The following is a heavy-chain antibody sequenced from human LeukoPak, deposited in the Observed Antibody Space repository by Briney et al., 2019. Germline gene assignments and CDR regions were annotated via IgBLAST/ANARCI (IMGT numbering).Heavy chain of an antibody. V-gene: IGHV4-39*02. CDR1: GGSISSSSYY. J-gene: IGHJ4*02. Sequence: SETLSLTCTVSGGSISSSSYYWGWIRQPPGKGLEWIGSIYYSGSTYYNPSLKSRVTISVDTSKNQFSLKLSSVTAADTAVYYCARDPGYYGSGSPYYFDYWGQGTLVTVSS. CDR3: ARDPGYYGSGSPYYFDY. D-gene: IGHD3-10*01. CDR2: IYYSGST.